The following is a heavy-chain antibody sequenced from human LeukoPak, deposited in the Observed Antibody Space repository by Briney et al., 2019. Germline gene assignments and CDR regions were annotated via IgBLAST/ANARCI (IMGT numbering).Heavy chain of an antibody. J-gene: IGHJ4*02. CDR2: ISSRSSYI. V-gene: IGHV3-21*04. CDR1: GFTFSTYT. D-gene: IGHD3-9*01. Sequence: GGSLRLSCAASGFTFSTYTMNWVRQAPGKGLEWVSSISSRSSYIYYADSVKGRFTISRDIFKNTVYLQMNSLRAEDTAVYYCARGRVDWNSYYFDYWGQGTLVTVSS. CDR3: ARGRVDWNSYYFDY.